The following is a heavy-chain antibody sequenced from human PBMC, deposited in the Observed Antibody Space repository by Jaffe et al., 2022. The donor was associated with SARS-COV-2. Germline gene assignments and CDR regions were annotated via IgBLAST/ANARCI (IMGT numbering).Heavy chain of an antibody. CDR2: INSDGSST. Sequence: EVQLVESGGGLVQPGGSLRLSCAASGFTFSSYWMHWVRQAPGKGLVWVSRINSDGSSTSYADSVKGRFTISRDNAKNTLYLQMNSLRAEDTAVYYCARVDSSGYYWGAFDIWGQGTMVTVSS. CDR1: GFTFSSYW. J-gene: IGHJ3*02. V-gene: IGHV3-74*01. CDR3: ARVDSSGYYWGAFDI. D-gene: IGHD3-22*01.